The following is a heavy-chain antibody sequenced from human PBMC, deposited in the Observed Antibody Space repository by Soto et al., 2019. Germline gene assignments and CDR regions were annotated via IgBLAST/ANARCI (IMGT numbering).Heavy chain of an antibody. Sequence: SSETLSLTCSVSGDSISSSSYYWGWIRQPPGTGLEWIGSIYYSGNAYFNPSLKSRVTISVDTSKNQFSLRLSSVTAADTAVYFCAKTGYYNYSLDVWGQGTTVTVSS. CDR3: AKTGYYNYSLDV. J-gene: IGHJ6*02. CDR1: GDSISSSSYY. D-gene: IGHD3-9*01. V-gene: IGHV4-39*01. CDR2: IYYSGNA.